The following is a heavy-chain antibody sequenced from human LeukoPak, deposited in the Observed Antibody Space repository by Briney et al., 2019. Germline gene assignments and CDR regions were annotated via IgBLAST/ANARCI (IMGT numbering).Heavy chain of an antibody. V-gene: IGHV4-59*01. CDR3: ARELVAGDDAFDI. J-gene: IGHJ3*02. Sequence: PSETLSLTCTVSGGSISGYYWSWVRQPPGKGLEWVAYIYYSGSTNYNPSLKSRATISVDTSKNQFSLKLTSVTAADTAVYYCARELVAGDDAFDIWGQGTMVTVSS. CDR2: IYYSGST. D-gene: IGHD2-8*02. CDR1: GGSISGYY.